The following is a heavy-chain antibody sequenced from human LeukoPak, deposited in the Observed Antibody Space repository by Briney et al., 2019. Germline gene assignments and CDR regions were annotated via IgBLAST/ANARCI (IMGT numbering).Heavy chain of an antibody. V-gene: IGHV3-15*01. D-gene: IGHD3-22*01. CDR2: IKSKTDGGTT. CDR3: TTGMGYYDIDI. Sequence: GGSLRLSCAASGFTFSNAWMSWVRQAPGKGLEWVGRIKSKTDGGTTDYAAPVKGRFTISRDDSKNTLYLQMNSLKTEDTAVDYCTTGMGYYDIDIWGQGTMVTVSS. CDR1: GFTFSNAW. J-gene: IGHJ3*02.